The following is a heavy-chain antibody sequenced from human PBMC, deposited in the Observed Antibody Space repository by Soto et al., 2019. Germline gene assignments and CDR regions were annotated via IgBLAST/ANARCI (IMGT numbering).Heavy chain of an antibody. V-gene: IGHV1-2*04. CDR3: ARARYSSSWYYYYGMDV. CDR2: INPNSGGT. Sequence: ASVKVSCKASGHTFTGYYMHWVRQAPGQGLEWMGWINPNSGGTNYAQKFQGWVTMTRDTSISTAYMELSRLRSDDTAVYYCARARYSSSWYYYYGMDVWGQGTTVTVSS. D-gene: IGHD6-13*01. J-gene: IGHJ6*02. CDR1: GHTFTGYY.